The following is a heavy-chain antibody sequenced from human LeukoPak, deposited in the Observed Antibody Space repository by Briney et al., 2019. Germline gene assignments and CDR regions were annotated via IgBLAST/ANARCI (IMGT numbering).Heavy chain of an antibody. CDR3: GRGKAGEYPGIGVY. D-gene: IGHD1-14*01. J-gene: IGHJ4*02. CDR1: GGSFSGYY. CDR2: INHSGST. Sequence: PSETLSLTCAVYGGSFSGYYWSWIRQPPGKGLEWIGEINHSGSTNYNPSLKSRVTISVDTSKNQFSLKLSYVTAADTAVYYCGRGKAGEYPGIGVYWGQGTLVTVSS. V-gene: IGHV4-34*01.